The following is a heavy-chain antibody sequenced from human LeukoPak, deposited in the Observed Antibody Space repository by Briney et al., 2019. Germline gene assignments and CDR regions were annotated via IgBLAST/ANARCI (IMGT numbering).Heavy chain of an antibody. Sequence: GGSLRLSCAASGFTFSSYSMNWVRQAPGKGLEWVSYISSSGSTIYYADSVKGRFTISRDNAKNSLYLQMNSLRVEDTAVYYCARDSSGWYHWFDPWGQGTLVTVSS. CDR2: ISSSGSTI. D-gene: IGHD6-13*01. V-gene: IGHV3-48*04. J-gene: IGHJ5*02. CDR1: GFTFSSYS. CDR3: ARDSSGWYHWFDP.